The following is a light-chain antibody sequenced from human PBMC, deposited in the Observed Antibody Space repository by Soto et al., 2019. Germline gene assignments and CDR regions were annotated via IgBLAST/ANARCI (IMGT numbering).Light chain of an antibody. J-gene: IGKJ2*01. CDR2: GAS. CDR1: QSVSSSY. Sequence: EIVLTQSPGTLSLSPGERATFSCRASQSVSSSYLAWYQQRPGQAPRLLMYGASSRATGIPDRFSGSGSGTDFTLTISRLEPDDFAVYYCQQYGSSPPYTFGRGTKLEIK. V-gene: IGKV3-20*01. CDR3: QQYGSSPPYT.